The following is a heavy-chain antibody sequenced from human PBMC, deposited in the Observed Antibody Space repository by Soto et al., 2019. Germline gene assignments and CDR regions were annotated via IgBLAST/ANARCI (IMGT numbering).Heavy chain of an antibody. Sequence: QVQLQESGPGLVKASETLSLTCTVSGGSISSYYWSWIRQPPGKGLEWIEFIYYSGRTNYNPSLKSRVTISVDTSKNQFSVKLSSVTAADTAVYYCARHEGGASAALTSWGQGTLVTVSS. D-gene: IGHD2-2*01. CDR2: IYYSGRT. CDR1: GGSISSYY. J-gene: IGHJ5*02. CDR3: ARHEGGASAALTS. V-gene: IGHV4-59*08.